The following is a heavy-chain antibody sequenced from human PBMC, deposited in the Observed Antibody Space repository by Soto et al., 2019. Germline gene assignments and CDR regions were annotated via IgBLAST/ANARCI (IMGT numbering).Heavy chain of an antibody. J-gene: IGHJ4*02. CDR2: ISGSGGST. Sequence: EVQLLESGGGMVQPGGSLRLSCAASGFTFSSYAMRWVRQAPGKGLEWVSAISGSGGSTYYADSVKGRFTISRDNSKNTLYLQMNSLRAEDTAVYYCARRGSGSYYDYWGQGTLVTVSS. CDR3: ARRGSGSYYDY. D-gene: IGHD1-26*01. CDR1: GFTFSSYA. V-gene: IGHV3-23*01.